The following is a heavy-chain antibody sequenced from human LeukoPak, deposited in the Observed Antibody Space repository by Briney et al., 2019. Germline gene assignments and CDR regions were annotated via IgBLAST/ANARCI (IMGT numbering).Heavy chain of an antibody. V-gene: IGHV1-69*04. CDR3: ARAPRWGSGAYYYYGMDA. J-gene: IGHJ6*02. CDR2: IIPILGIA. D-gene: IGHD3-10*01. CDR1: GGTFSSYA. Sequence: SVKVSCKASGGTFSSYAISWVRQAPGQGLEWMGRIIPILGIANYAQKFQGRVTITADKSTSTAYMELSSLRSEDTAVYYCARAPRWGSGAYYYYGMDAWGQGTTVTVSS.